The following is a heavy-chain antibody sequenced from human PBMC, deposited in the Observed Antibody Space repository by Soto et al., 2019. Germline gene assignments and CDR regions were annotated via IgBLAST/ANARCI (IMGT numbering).Heavy chain of an antibody. CDR1: GDSFSKYT. J-gene: IGHJ4*02. CDR2: FIPRFGTT. V-gene: IGHV1-69*01. CDR3: ARERGLYNSGRSQLGS. D-gene: IGHD1-1*01. Sequence: QVQLVQSGAEVKKPGSSVRVSCKTSGDSFSKYTVNWVRQAPRQGLEWMGGFIPRFGTTNFAPTLQGIGTITADQYMNTVDIELSSLRSEDTALYYCARERGLYNSGRSQLGSWGQRTLVTVSS.